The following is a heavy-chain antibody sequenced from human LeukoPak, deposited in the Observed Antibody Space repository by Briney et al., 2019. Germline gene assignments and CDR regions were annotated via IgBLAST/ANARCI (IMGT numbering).Heavy chain of an antibody. CDR2: INPNSGGT. V-gene: IGHV1-2*06. J-gene: IGHJ4*02. D-gene: IGHD2-15*01. Sequence: ASVKVSCKASGYNFSGYCMHWVRQAPGQGLEWMGRINPNSGGTNYAQKFQGRVTMTRDTSISTAYMELTRLTSDDTAVYYCARERAVQGYCSGGRCYINDYWGQGTLVTVSS. CDR1: GYNFSGYC. CDR3: ARERAVQGYCSGGRCYINDY.